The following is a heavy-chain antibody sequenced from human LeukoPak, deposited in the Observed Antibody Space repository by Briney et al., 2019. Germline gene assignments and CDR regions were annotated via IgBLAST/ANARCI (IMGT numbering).Heavy chain of an antibody. D-gene: IGHD3-22*01. CDR1: GYSFTSYN. J-gene: IGHJ3*02. V-gene: IGHV1-46*01. CDR2: IKPSGGNT. Sequence: ASVKVSCKTSGYSFTSYNLHWVRQAPGQRLEWMGIIKPSGGNTNYAQKFQGRVTMTRDTSKNQFSLKLSSVTAADTAVYYCAGESPAGYYDSSGYYAFDIWGQGTMVTVSS. CDR3: AGESPAGYYDSSGYYAFDI.